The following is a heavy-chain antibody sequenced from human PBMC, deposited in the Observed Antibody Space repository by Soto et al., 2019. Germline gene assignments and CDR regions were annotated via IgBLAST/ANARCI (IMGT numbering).Heavy chain of an antibody. CDR2: IYYSGST. Sequence: QVQLQESGPGLVKPSQTLSLTCTVSGGSISSGDYYWSWIRQPPGKGLEWIGYIYYSGSTYYNPSLKARVTISVDTSNNQFSLKLSSVTSADTAVYYCARSDSNKSQYYYYGMDVWGQGTTVTVSS. D-gene: IGHD3-22*01. CDR1: GGSISSGDYY. CDR3: ARSDSNKSQYYYYGMDV. V-gene: IGHV4-30-4*01. J-gene: IGHJ6*02.